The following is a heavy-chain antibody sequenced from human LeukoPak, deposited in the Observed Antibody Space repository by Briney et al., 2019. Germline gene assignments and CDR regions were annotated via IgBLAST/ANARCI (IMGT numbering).Heavy chain of an antibody. D-gene: IGHD4-23*01. Sequence: GGFLRLSCAASGFTFSSYGMYWVRQAPGKGLGWVAFIRYDGSNKYYADSVKGRFTISRDNAKNSLFLQMNSLRAEDTAVYYCARDWYTAERWTIYYSYYIDVWGKGTTVTVSS. J-gene: IGHJ6*03. CDR3: ARDWYTAERWTIYYSYYIDV. CDR2: IRYDGSNK. CDR1: GFTFSSYG. V-gene: IGHV3-30*02.